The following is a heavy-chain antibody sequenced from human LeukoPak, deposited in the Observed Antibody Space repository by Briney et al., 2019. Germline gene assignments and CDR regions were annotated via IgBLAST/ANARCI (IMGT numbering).Heavy chain of an antibody. CDR2: IYHTGST. D-gene: IGHD2-2*01. Sequence: PSETLSLTCGVSGYSISSGYYWGWIRQPPGNGLQWIGTIYHTGSTYYKPSLKSRVTISVDTSKHQFSLKLSSVTAADTAVYYCARQLFTTSRHFDSWGQGTLVTVSS. V-gene: IGHV4-38-2*01. J-gene: IGHJ4*02. CDR3: ARQLFTTSRHFDS. CDR1: GYSISSGYY.